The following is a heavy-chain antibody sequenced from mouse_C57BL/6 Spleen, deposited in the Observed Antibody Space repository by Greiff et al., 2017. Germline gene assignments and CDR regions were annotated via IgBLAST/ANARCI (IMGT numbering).Heavy chain of an antibody. CDR2: INPNNGGT. CDR3: ARRTGSYWYFDV. D-gene: IGHD4-1*01. J-gene: IGHJ1*03. Sequence: EVQLQQSGPELVKPGASVKIPCKASGYTFTDYNMDWVKQSHGKSLEWIGDINPNNGGTIYNQKFKGKATLTVDKSSSPAYMELRSLTSEDTAVYYCARRTGSYWYFDVWGTGTTVTVSS. V-gene: IGHV1-18*01. CDR1: GYTFTDYN.